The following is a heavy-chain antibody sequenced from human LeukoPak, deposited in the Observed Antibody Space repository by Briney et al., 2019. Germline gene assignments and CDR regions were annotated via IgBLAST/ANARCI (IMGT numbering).Heavy chain of an antibody. J-gene: IGHJ5*02. Sequence: KTSETLSLTCTISGDFSNTTNFFWSWIRQPAGKGLEWIGHIYTTGRTNYSPSFDSRVTLSLDQSKRRLSLRLTSVTAADTALYYCAREMTDYPFCNGGNCYTQNWLDPWGQGTLVTVS. V-gene: IGHV4-61*09. D-gene: IGHD2-15*01. CDR2: IYTTGRT. CDR3: AREMTDYPFCNGGNCYTQNWLDP. CDR1: GDFSNTTNFF.